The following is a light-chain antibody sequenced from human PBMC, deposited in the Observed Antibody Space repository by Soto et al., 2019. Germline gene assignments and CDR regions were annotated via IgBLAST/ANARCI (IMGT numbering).Light chain of an antibody. CDR3: GSYTITSTLMI. J-gene: IGLJ2*01. V-gene: IGLV2-14*03. Sequence: QSALTQPASVSGSPGQSITISCSGTPSDIGAYNYVSWYQYLPGKAPEVIIYDVTNRPSGVSSRFSGSKSGTTASLTISGRQAEDEANYYCGSYTITSTLMIFGGGTKLTVL. CDR2: DVT. CDR1: PSDIGAYNY.